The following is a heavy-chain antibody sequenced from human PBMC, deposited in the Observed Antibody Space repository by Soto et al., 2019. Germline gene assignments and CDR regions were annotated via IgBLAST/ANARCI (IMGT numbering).Heavy chain of an antibody. Sequence: GGSLRLSCAASGVQLRRYRMHWVRQLPGKGLVWVSRINSEGSSTIYADSVRGRFTVSRDNAKNTLYLQMNSLRAEDTAVYYCVRDQSVAGPTTLFDPGGQGSVVTVSS. J-gene: IGHJ5*02. CDR3: VRDQSVAGPTTLFDP. D-gene: IGHD6-19*01. V-gene: IGHV3-74*01. CDR2: INSEGSST. CDR1: GVQLRRYR.